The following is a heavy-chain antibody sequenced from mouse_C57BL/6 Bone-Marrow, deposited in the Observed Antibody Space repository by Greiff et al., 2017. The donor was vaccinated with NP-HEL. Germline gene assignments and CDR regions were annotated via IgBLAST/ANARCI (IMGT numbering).Heavy chain of an antibody. D-gene: IGHD2-4*01. V-gene: IGHV1-26*01. CDR3: ARSYYDYERDNAMDY. Sequence: EVQLQQSGPELVKPGASVKISCKASGYTFTDYYMNWVKQSHGKSLEWIGDINPNNGGTSYNQKFKGKATLTVDKSSSTAYMELRSLTSEDSAVYYCARSYYDYERDNAMDYWGQGTSVTVSS. J-gene: IGHJ4*01. CDR2: INPNNGGT. CDR1: GYTFTDYY.